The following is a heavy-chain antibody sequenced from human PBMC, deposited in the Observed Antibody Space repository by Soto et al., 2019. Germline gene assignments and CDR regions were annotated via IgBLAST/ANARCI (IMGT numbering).Heavy chain of an antibody. CDR1: GYTFINYD. V-gene: IGHV1-8*02. D-gene: IGHD3-16*01. CDR3: ARMASFGTLNWFDA. Sequence: QVQLVQSGAEVKEPGASVRVSCKASGYTFINYDISWVRQATGQGLEGMGWMNPGSGKTGYANKFQGRVTMTRDASTNTAHLELSSMTTEDTAVYYCARMASFGTLNWFDAWGQGTLVNVSS. J-gene: IGHJ5*02. CDR2: MNPGSGKT.